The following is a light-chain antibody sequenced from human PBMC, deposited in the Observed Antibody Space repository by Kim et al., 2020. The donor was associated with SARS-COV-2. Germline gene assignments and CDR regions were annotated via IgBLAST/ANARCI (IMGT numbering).Light chain of an antibody. CDR3: QAWDSSTVV. V-gene: IGLV3-1*01. J-gene: IGLJ2*01. CDR2: QDS. Sequence: SVSPGQTASITCSGDKLGDKYACWYKQKPGQSPVLVIYQDSKRPSGIPERFAGANSGNTATLTISGTQAMDEADYHCQAWDSSTVVFGGGTQLTVL. CDR1: KLGDKY.